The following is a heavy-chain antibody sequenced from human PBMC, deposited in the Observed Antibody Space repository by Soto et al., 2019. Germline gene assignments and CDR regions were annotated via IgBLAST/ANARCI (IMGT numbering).Heavy chain of an antibody. CDR2: ISAYNGNT. D-gene: IGHD3-3*01. CDR1: GYTFTSYG. CDR3: ARASNYACWSGYYTLGPFDY. V-gene: IGHV1-18*01. J-gene: IGHJ4*02. Sequence: QVQLVQSGAEVKKPGASVKVSCKASGYTFTSYGISWVRQAPGQVLAWMGWISAYNGNTKYEQKLHGRVTMTKDTSGSTAYMELRSLRSDDTAVYYCARASNYACWSGYYTLGPFDYWGQGTLVTVSS.